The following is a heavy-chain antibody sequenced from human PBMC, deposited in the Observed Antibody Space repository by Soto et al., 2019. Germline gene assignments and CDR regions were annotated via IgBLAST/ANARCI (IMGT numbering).Heavy chain of an antibody. CDR2: IYPGDYET. Sequence: VESLKISCQCSVYTFSNFWIACVRQLPGKGLEWMGIIYPGDYETRYSPSFHGKVTISADRSIGTAYLQWGSLEASDSAFYFCARSPRSSPYFEYLGQGALVIVS. J-gene: IGHJ4*02. D-gene: IGHD6-13*01. CDR3: ARSPRSSPYFEY. CDR1: VYTFSNFW. V-gene: IGHV5-51*01.